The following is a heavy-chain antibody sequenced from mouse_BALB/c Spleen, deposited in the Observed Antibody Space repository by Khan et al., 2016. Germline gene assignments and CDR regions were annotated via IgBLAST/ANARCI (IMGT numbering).Heavy chain of an antibody. CDR1: GFSLTSYG. CDR2: IWAGGST. V-gene: IGHV2-9*02. J-gene: IGHJ4*01. Sequence: QVQLQQSGPGLVAPSQSLSIICTVSGFSLTSYGVHWVRQPPGKGLEWLGVIWAGGSTNYNSAIMYRLSISKDNSKSQVFLKMNSLQTDDTAISICAREGYDYAMDYWGQGTSVTVSS. CDR3: AREGYDYAMDY. D-gene: IGHD3-2*02.